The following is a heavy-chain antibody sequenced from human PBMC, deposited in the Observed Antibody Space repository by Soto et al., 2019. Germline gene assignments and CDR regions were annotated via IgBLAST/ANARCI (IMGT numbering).Heavy chain of an antibody. CDR2: ISYDGKTQ. V-gene: IGHV3-30*18. CDR3: AKEFSQWLRVGYYFEF. Sequence: SLRLSCAASRFTFTTYGVHGVLQTPFKGLEWVAVISYDGKTQYFADSVKGRFAISRDNSKNTVYLQMNSLRSDDTAVYYCAKEFSQWLRVGYYFEFWGQGTLVTVSS. J-gene: IGHJ4*02. CDR1: RFTFTTYG. D-gene: IGHD5-12*01.